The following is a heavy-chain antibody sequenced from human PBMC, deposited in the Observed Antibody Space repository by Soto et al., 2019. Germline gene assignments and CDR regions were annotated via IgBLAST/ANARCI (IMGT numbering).Heavy chain of an antibody. D-gene: IGHD4-17*01. Sequence: EVQLVESGGGLVQPGGSLRLSCAASGFTFFAYWIHWVRQVPGKGLVWVSRINSDGSHTSYADSVRGRFTISRDNSKNTVYLQMNSLTAEDTAVYYCAKGGDYGDYAGENWFDPWGQGSLVTVSS. J-gene: IGHJ5*02. V-gene: IGHV3-74*01. CDR2: INSDGSHT. CDR1: GFTFFAYW. CDR3: AKGGDYGDYAGENWFDP.